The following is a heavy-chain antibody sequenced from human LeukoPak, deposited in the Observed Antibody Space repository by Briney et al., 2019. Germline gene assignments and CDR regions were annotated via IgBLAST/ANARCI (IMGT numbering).Heavy chain of an antibody. CDR3: ARLYYYDSSGYYPNPFDY. CDR2: IYPGDSDT. V-gene: IGHV5-51*01. D-gene: IGHD3-22*01. Sequence: GESLKISCKGSGYIFTSYWIGWVRQMPGKGLEWMGIIYPGDSDTRYSPSFQGQVTISADKSISTAYLQWSSLKASDTAMYYCARLYYYDSSGYYPNPFDYWGQGTLVTVSS. CDR1: GYIFTSYW. J-gene: IGHJ4*02.